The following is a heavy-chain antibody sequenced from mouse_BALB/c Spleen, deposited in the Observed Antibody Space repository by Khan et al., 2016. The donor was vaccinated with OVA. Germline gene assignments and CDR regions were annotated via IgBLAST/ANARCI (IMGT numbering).Heavy chain of an antibody. CDR2: ILPGSGST. J-gene: IGHJ3*01. CDR3: ARGWLLLAY. CDR1: GYTFSSYW. D-gene: IGHD2-3*01. V-gene: IGHV1-9*01. Sequence: QVQLQQSGAELMKPGASVKISCKATGYTFSSYWIEWVKQRPGHGLEWIGEILPGSGSTNYNEKFKGKATFTADTSSNTAYMQLSSLTSEDSAVYYCARGWLLLAYWGQGTLVTVSA.